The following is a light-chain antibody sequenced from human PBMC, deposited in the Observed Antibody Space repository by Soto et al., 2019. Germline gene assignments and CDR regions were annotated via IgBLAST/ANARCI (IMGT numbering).Light chain of an antibody. CDR3: QQYHTSSIT. CDR1: QTISSW. CDR2: DAS. V-gene: IGKV1-5*01. Sequence: DRVTITCRASQTISSWLAWYQQKPGKAPTLLIYDASTLERGVPSRFSGTGSGTEFTLSIDSLQPDDFATYYCQQYHTSSITFGQGTRLEIK. J-gene: IGKJ5*01.